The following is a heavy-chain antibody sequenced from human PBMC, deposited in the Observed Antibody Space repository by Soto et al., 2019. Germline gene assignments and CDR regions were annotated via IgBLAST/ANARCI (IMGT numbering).Heavy chain of an antibody. CDR2: ISSSSSYI. CDR1: GFTVSIYS. D-gene: IGHD2-2*01. Sequence: LRLSCAASGFTVSIYSRSCIRQDPGKGLEWVSSISSSSSYIYYADSVKGRFTISRDNAKNSLYLQMNSLRAEDTAVYYCARVGSIDSSTGMDVWGQGTTVTVSS. J-gene: IGHJ6*02. V-gene: IGHV3-21*01. CDR3: ARVGSIDSSTGMDV.